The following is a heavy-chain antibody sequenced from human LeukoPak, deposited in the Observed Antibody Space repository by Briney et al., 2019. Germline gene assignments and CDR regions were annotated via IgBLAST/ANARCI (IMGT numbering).Heavy chain of an antibody. J-gene: IGHJ4*02. V-gene: IGHV3-13*01. CDR3: ARGGDDYDSSLDY. CDR2: ISTAGDT. CDR1: GFTFSSYD. Sequence: GGSLRLSCAASGFTFSSYDMHWVRQATGKGLEWVSAISTAGDTYYPGSVKGRFTISRENAKNSLYLQMNSLRAGDTAVYYCARGGDDYDSSLDYWGQGTLVTVSS. D-gene: IGHD3-22*01.